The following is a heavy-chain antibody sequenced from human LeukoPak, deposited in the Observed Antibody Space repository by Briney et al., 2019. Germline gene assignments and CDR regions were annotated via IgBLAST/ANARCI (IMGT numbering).Heavy chain of an antibody. CDR1: GFTFSSYA. CDR2: INGGGDAT. V-gene: IGHV3-23*01. J-gene: IGHJ4*02. Sequence: PGGSLRLSCAASGFTFSSYAMSWVRQAQGKGVEWVSIINGGGDATYYADSVKGRFVISRDNDKRTLYLQINSLRVEDTAVYYCVRAPGSLVSIADRPYYFDYWGQGILVTVSS. CDR3: VRAPGSLVSIADRPYYFDY. D-gene: IGHD6-6*01.